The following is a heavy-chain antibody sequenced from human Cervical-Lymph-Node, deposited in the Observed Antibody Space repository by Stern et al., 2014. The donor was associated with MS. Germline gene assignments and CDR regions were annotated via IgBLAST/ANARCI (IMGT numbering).Heavy chain of an antibody. V-gene: IGHV1-69*01. D-gene: IGHD1-26*01. J-gene: IGHJ6*02. CDR3: TRGASSAAWYRHAVDV. CDR1: GGALNTYA. Sequence: MQLVESGAEVRKPGSSVKVSCKASGGALNTYAIHWVRLAPGQGLEWMGGVITVFGTPFYAQKFKGRVTIAADESTSTDYMELSSLRSDDTAVYYCTRGASSAAWYRHAVDVWGQGTTVTVSS. CDR2: VITVFGTP.